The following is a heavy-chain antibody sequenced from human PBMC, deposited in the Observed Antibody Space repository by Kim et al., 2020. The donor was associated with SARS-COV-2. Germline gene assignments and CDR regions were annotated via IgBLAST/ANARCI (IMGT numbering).Heavy chain of an antibody. J-gene: IGHJ4*02. CDR2: SRWYY. Sequence: SRWYYEYAPTVKGRITISPDTTKNQFSLHLNSVTPEDTAIYYCVSYHFDYWGQGTLVTVSS. CDR3: VSYHFDY. V-gene: IGHV6-1*01.